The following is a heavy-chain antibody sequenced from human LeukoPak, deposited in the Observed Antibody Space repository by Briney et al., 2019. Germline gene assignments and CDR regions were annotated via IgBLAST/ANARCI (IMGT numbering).Heavy chain of an antibody. D-gene: IGHD6-13*01. J-gene: IGHJ3*02. CDR2: IDPNSGGT. Sequence: ASVKVSCKASGYTFTGYYMHWVRQAPGQGLEWMGWIDPNSGGTNYAQKFQGRVTMTRDTSISTAYMELSRLRSDDTAVYYCARQSSSWYVAFDIWGQGTMVTVSS. V-gene: IGHV1-2*02. CDR3: ARQSSSWYVAFDI. CDR1: GYTFTGYY.